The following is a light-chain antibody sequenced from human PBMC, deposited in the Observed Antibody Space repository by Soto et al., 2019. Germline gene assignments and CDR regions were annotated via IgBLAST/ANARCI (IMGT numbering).Light chain of an antibody. Sequence: DILMTQSPSTLSASVGDRVTISCRASQSIGTSLAWYQQKPGKAPKLLIYKASSLERRVPSRFSGSGSGTEFTLTISSLQPDDFATYYCQHYNSYYTFGQGTKLE. V-gene: IGKV1-5*03. CDR2: KAS. CDR1: QSIGTS. CDR3: QHYNSYYT. J-gene: IGKJ2*01.